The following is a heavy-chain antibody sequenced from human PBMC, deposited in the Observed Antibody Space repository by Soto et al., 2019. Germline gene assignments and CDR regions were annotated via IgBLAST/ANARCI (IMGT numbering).Heavy chain of an antibody. CDR1: GGSISSSSYY. CDR3: ARRLPIRITMIVVAPWGAFDI. V-gene: IGHV4-39*01. D-gene: IGHD3-22*01. J-gene: IGHJ3*02. CDR2: IYYSGST. Sequence: PSETLSLTCTVSGGSISSSSYYWGWIRQPPGKGLEWIGSIYYSGSTYYNPSLKSRVTISVDTSKNQFSLKLSSVTAADTAVYYCARRLPIRITMIVVAPWGAFDIWGQGTMVTVSS.